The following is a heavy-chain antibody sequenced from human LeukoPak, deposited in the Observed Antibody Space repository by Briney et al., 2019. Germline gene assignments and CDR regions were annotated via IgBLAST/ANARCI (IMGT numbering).Heavy chain of an antibody. D-gene: IGHD3-10*01. CDR2: ISGSGGST. J-gene: IGHJ4*02. V-gene: IGHV3-23*01. CDR3: AKRPRGNYLDPFDY. CDR1: GFIFSSYA. Sequence: PGGSLRLSCAASGFIFSSYAMSWVRQAPGKGLEWVSGISGSGGSTYYADSVKGRFTISRDNSRNRLYLQMNSLRAEDTAVYYCAKRPRGNYLDPFDYWGQGTLVTVSS.